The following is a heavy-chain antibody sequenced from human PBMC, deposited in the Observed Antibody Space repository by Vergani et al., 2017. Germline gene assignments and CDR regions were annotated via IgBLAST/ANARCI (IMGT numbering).Heavy chain of an antibody. CDR3: AKFPLNITTPDRGDF. Sequence: HVQMVESGGGVVQPGRSLRLSCAVSGFGFSDYGMHWVRQAPGRGLEWVSLISYDGDTTYYEASVKGRFTISRDNSKNTLFLQKHSLRVEDTALYYCAKFPLNITTPDRGDFWGQGSLVTVSS. CDR2: ISYDGDTT. V-gene: IGHV3-30*18. D-gene: IGHD1-1*01. J-gene: IGHJ4*02. CDR1: GFGFSDYG.